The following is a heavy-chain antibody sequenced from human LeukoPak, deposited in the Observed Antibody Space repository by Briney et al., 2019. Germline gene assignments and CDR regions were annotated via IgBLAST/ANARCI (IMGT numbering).Heavy chain of an antibody. D-gene: IGHD3-9*01. V-gene: IGHV3-64*01. CDR2: ISSNGGST. J-gene: IGHJ4*02. CDR1: GFTFSSYA. CDR3: AKEGDYDILTGYPRGIDY. Sequence: HPGGSLRLSCAASGFTFSSYAMHWVRQAPGKGLEYVSAISSNGGSTYYANSVKGRFTISRDNSKNTLYLQMNSLRAEDTAVYYCAKEGDYDILTGYPRGIDYWDQGALVTVSS.